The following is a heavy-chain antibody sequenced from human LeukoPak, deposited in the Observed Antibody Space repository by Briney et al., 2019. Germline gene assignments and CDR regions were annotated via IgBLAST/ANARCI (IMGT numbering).Heavy chain of an antibody. J-gene: IGHJ1*01. CDR2: FYSGGHSYHRDGTT. D-gene: IGHD3-10*01. Sequence: GGSLRLSCAASGFIVSANYMSWVRQAPGKGLEWVSVFYSGGHSYHRDGTTYYADSVKGRFTISGDNSKNTLYLQMNSLRAEDTAVYYCAKYFASGSYYKLPHWGQGTLVTVSS. CDR1: GFIVSANY. V-gene: IGHV3-53*01. CDR3: AKYFASGSYYKLPH.